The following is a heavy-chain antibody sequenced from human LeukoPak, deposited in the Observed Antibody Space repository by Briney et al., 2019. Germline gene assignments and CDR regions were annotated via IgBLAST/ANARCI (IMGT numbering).Heavy chain of an antibody. CDR2: ISDTGRRT. CDR3: ARHDSFIPY. D-gene: IGHD3-16*02. Sequence: GGSLRLSCAASGFTFSDYAMSWGRQAAGKGLEWVSGISDTGRRTYYTDSVQGRFTISRDESKKTVYLLMNTLRAEDTAVYFCARHDSFIPYWGQGTLVTVSS. J-gene: IGHJ4*02. V-gene: IGHV3-23*01. CDR1: GFTFSDYA.